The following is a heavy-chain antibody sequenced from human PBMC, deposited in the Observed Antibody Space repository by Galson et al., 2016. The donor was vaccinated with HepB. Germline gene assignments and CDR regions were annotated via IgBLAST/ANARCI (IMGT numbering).Heavy chain of an antibody. Sequence: SLRLSCAASGFIFRDYSMNWVRQAPGKGLEWVSYTSSGSKTTYYADSVKGRFTISRDNAKDSLYLEMNSLRADDTAVYYCARIGDYSYYYYGMDLWGQGTTVTVS. J-gene: IGHJ6*02. CDR2: TSSGSKTT. V-gene: IGHV3-48*01. D-gene: IGHD4-17*01. CDR1: GFIFRDYS. CDR3: ARIGDYSYYYYGMDL.